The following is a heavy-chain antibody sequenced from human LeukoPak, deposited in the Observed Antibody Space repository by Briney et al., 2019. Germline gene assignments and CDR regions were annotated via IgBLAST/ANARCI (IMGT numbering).Heavy chain of an antibody. V-gene: IGHV3-74*01. CDR3: ARGAGSSWSGLIDY. CDR2: INSDGSNT. D-gene: IGHD6-13*01. Sequence: GGSLRPSCAASRFTFSSYWMHWGRQAPGKGLVWVSRINSDGSNTGYADSVKGRFTISRDNAKNTLYLQMNSLSAEDTAVYYCARGAGSSWSGLIDYWGQGTLVTVSS. CDR1: RFTFSSYW. J-gene: IGHJ4*02.